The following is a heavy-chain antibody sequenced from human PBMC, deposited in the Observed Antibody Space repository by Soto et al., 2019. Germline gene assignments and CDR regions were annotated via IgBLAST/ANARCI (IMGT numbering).Heavy chain of an antibody. D-gene: IGHD3-22*01. CDR2: IDPADSEE. Sequence: ASLKISCQGSGYMFTKYWIAWVRQMPGKGLEWVGIIDPADSEERYSPSFEGQVSISVDKCNSSVYLRWDNLKTSDTATYFCARRALDPSGHYSPYNWFDSLGQGTQVTISS. V-gene: IGHV5-51*01. CDR1: GYMFTKYW. J-gene: IGHJ5*01. CDR3: ARRALDPSGHYSPYNWFDS.